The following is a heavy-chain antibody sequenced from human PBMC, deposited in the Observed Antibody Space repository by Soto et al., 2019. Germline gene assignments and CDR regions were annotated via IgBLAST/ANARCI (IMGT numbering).Heavy chain of an antibody. J-gene: IGHJ5*02. CDR1: GYSFTTYW. V-gene: IGHV5-51*01. D-gene: IGHD3-10*01. CDR2: VNPRDSDT. Sequence: PGESLKISCSVSGYSFTTYWIGWVRQMPGKGLEWMGIVNPRDSDTRYSPSFQGQVTISADKSINTAYLQWRSLEASDTAMYYCARQSNANGGDTWGQGTRVTVSS. CDR3: ARQSNANGGDT.